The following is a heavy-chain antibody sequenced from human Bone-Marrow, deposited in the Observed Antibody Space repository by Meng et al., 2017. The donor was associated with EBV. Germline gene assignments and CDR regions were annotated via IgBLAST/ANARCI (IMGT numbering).Heavy chain of an antibody. Sequence: QVQLQRWGAGLLKPSETLSLTCAVYGGSFSGYYWSWIRQPPGKGLEWIGEINHSGSTNYNPSLKSRVTISVDTSKNQFSLKLSSVTAADTAVYYCARRGDYGDTRVSDYWGQGTLVTVSS. J-gene: IGHJ4*02. D-gene: IGHD4-17*01. CDR2: INHSGST. CDR3: ARRGDYGDTRVSDY. V-gene: IGHV4-34*01. CDR1: GGSFSGYY.